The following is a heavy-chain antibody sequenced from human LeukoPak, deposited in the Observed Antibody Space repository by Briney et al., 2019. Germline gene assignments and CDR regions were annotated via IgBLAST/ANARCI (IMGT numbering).Heavy chain of an antibody. CDR1: GFTFSSYA. V-gene: IGHV3-23*01. CDR3: AKGRYDSSGPANTFDY. J-gene: IGHJ4*02. D-gene: IGHD3-22*01. Sequence: GGSLSLSCAASGFTFSSYAMSWVRQAPGKGREWVSGISGSGGSTYYADSVKGQFTISRDNSKNTLYLQMNNLRAEDTALYYCAKGRYDSSGPANTFDYWGQGTLVTVSS. CDR2: ISGSGGST.